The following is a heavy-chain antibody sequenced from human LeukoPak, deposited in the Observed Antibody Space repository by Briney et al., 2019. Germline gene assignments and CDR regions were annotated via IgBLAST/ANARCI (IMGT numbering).Heavy chain of an antibody. CDR1: GYTFTSYY. Sequence: ASVKVSCKAPGYTFTSYYMHWVRQAPGQGLEWMGVINPSGGSTSYAQKFQGRVTMTRDTSTSTVYMELSSLRSEDTAVYYCARSQYYYDSSGYPLPPYFDYWGQGTLVTVSS. J-gene: IGHJ4*02. CDR2: INPSGGST. D-gene: IGHD3-22*01. V-gene: IGHV1-46*01. CDR3: ARSQYYYDSSGYPLPPYFDY.